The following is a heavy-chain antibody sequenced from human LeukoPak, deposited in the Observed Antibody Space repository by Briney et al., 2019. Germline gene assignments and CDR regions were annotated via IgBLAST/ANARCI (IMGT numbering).Heavy chain of an antibody. D-gene: IGHD3-3*01. CDR1: GYTFTSYD. V-gene: IGHV1-8*02. Sequence: ASVKVSCKASGYTFTSYDINWVRQVTGQGLEWMGWMNPKSGNTGYAQKFQGRVTMTRDTSISTAYMELSRLRSEDTAVYYCARVVRGGRFLEWKKYYMDVWGKGTTVTVSS. CDR2: MNPKSGNT. CDR3: ARVVRGGRFLEWKKYYMDV. J-gene: IGHJ6*03.